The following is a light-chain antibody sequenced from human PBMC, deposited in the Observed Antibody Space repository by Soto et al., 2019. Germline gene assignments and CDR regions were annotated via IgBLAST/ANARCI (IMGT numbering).Light chain of an antibody. CDR1: QDIKNY. Sequence: DTQMTQSPSSLPASVGDRVTITCQASQDIKNYLNWYLQKPRKAPKLLIYDASNLERGVPSRFSGSGAGTEYSLTISSLQPEDNGTYYCQQYENLPLTFGGGTKVDIK. V-gene: IGKV1-33*01. J-gene: IGKJ4*01. CDR3: QQYENLPLT. CDR2: DAS.